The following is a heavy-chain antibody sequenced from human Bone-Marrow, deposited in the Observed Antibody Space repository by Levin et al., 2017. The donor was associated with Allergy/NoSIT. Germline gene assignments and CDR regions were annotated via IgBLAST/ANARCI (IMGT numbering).Heavy chain of an antibody. CDR1: GFTFSSYG. D-gene: IGHD3-22*01. Sequence: GGSLRLSCAASGFTFSSYGMHWVRQAPGKGLEWVAVIWYDGSNKYYADSVKGRFTISRDNSKNTLYLQMNSLRAEDTAVYYCARDSPRSGSGGYWGQGTLVTVSS. CDR2: IWYDGSNK. CDR3: ARDSPRSGSGGY. J-gene: IGHJ4*02. V-gene: IGHV3-33*01.